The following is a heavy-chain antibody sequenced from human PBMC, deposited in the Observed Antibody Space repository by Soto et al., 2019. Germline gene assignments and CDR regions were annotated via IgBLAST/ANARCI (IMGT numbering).Heavy chain of an antibody. CDR3: AKPLTRGIAVAAYFDY. J-gene: IGHJ4*02. V-gene: IGHV3-23*01. CDR2: ISGSGGST. CDR1: GFTFSSYA. Sequence: GGSLRLSCAASGFTFSSYAMSWVRQAPGKGLEWVSAISGSGGSTYYADSVKGRFTISRDNSKNTLYLQMNSLRAEDTAVYYCAKPLTRGIAVAAYFDYWGQGTLVTFSS. D-gene: IGHD6-19*01.